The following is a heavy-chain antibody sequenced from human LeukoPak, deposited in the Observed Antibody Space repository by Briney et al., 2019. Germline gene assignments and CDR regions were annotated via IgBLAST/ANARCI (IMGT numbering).Heavy chain of an antibody. CDR1: GFHFASYA. J-gene: IGHJ4*02. CDR3: AKSGSTSWYLDY. V-gene: IGHV3-23*01. Sequence: PGGSLRLSCAASGFHFASYAMSWVRQAPGKGLEWVSAISGTGTDTFYADSVKGQFTISRDNSKNTLYLQMSSLRAEDAAVYYCAKSGSTSWYLDYWGQGTLVTVSS. D-gene: IGHD6-13*01. CDR2: ISGTGTDT.